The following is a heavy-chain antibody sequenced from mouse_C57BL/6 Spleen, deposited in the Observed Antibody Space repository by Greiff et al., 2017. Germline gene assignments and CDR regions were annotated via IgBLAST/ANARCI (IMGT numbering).Heavy chain of an antibody. Sequence: EVQLQESGPELVKPGASVKISCKASGYSFTGYYMNWVKQSPEKSLEWIGEINPSTGGTTYNQKFKAKATLTVDKSSSTAYMQLQSLTSEDSAVYYCARGGTAQATGSFAYWGQGTLVTVSA. V-gene: IGHV1-42*01. CDR2: INPSTGGT. J-gene: IGHJ3*01. CDR1: GYSFTGYY. CDR3: ARGGTAQATGSFAY. D-gene: IGHD3-2*02.